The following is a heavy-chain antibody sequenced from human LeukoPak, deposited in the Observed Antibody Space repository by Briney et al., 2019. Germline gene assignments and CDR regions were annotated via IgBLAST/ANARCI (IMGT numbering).Heavy chain of an antibody. J-gene: IGHJ3*02. CDR2: IKQDGSEK. V-gene: IGHV3-7*03. CDR3: ARDDDIVVVPAAMGVAFDI. CDR1: GFTFSSYW. D-gene: IGHD2-2*01. Sequence: GGSLRLSCAASGFTFSSYWMSWVRQAPGKGLEWVANIKQDGSEKYYVDSVKGRFTISRDNAKNSLYLRMNSLRAEDTAVYYCARDDDIVVVPAAMGVAFDIWGQGTMVTVSS.